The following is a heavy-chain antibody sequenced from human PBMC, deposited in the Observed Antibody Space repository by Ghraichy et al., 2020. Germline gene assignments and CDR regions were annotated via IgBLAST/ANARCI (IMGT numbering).Heavy chain of an antibody. J-gene: IGHJ4*02. CDR3: ATDRPVGATRAPFDY. Sequence: ASVKVSCKVSGYTLTELSMHWVRQAPGKGLEWMGGFDPEDGETIYAQKFQGRVTMTEDTSTDTAYMELSSLRSEDTAVYYCATDRPVGATRAPFDYWGQGTLVTVSS. CDR2: FDPEDGET. V-gene: IGHV1-24*01. D-gene: IGHD1-26*01. CDR1: GYTLTELS.